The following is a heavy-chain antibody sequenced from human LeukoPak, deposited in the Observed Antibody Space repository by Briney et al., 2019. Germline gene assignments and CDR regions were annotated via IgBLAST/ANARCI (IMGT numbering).Heavy chain of an antibody. V-gene: IGHV4-38-2*02. Sequence: SETLSLTCTVSGYSISSGYYWGWIRQPAGKGLEWIGRISSSGSTNYNPSLKSRVTISVDTSKNQFSLKLSSVTAADTAVYYCAKSNGYGLIDIWGQGTMVTVSS. CDR3: AKSNGYGLIDI. CDR1: GYSISSGYY. D-gene: IGHD3-10*01. CDR2: ISSSGST. J-gene: IGHJ3*02.